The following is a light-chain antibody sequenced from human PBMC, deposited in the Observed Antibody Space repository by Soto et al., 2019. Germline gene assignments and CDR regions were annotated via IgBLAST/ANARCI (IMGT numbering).Light chain of an antibody. CDR3: QQYGSSRT. Sequence: EIVLTPSPGTLSLSPGERATLSCRASQSVSSSYLAWYQQKPGQAPRLLIYGASSRATGIPDRFSGSGSGTDFTLTIGRLEPEDFAVYYCQQYGSSRTFGQGTKVDIK. J-gene: IGKJ1*01. V-gene: IGKV3-20*01. CDR1: QSVSSSY. CDR2: GAS.